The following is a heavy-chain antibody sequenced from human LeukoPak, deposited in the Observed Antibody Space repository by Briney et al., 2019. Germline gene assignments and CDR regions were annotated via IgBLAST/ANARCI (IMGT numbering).Heavy chain of an antibody. V-gene: IGHV4-39*01. D-gene: IGHD2-2*01. CDR1: GGSISSSSYY. CDR3: ARQPSVGVPTAHDY. J-gene: IGHJ4*02. CDR2: IYYSGST. Sequence: PSETLSLTCTVSGGSISSSSYYWGWIRQPPGKGLEWIGSIYYSGSTYYNPSLKSRVTISVDTSKNQFSLKLSSVTAADTAVYYCARQPSVGVPTAHDYWGQGTLVTVSS.